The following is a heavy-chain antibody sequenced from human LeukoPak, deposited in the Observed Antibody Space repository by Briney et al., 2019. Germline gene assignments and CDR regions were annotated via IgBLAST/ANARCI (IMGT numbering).Heavy chain of an antibody. J-gene: IGHJ4*02. D-gene: IGHD6-19*01. V-gene: IGHV1-69*13. CDR3: ARDLVGYSSGWYFNYFDY. Sequence: GASVKVSCKASGGTFSSYAISWVRQAPGQGLEWMGGIIPIFGTANYAQKFQGRVTITADESTSTAYMELSSLRSGDTAVYYCARDLVGYSSGWYFNYFDYWGQGTLVTVSS. CDR1: GGTFSSYA. CDR2: IIPIFGTA.